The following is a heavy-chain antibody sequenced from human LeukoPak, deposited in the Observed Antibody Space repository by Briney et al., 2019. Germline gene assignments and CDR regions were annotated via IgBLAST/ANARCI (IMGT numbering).Heavy chain of an antibody. CDR3: ARGIWVTF. J-gene: IGHJ4*02. Sequence: PGGSLRLSCVASGFTFSSYGMHWVRQAPGKGLEWVANIKQDGSEKYYVDSVKGRFTISRDNAENSVYLQMDSLRDEDTAIYYCARGIWVTFRGQGALVTVSS. V-gene: IGHV3-7*01. CDR2: IKQDGSEK. D-gene: IGHD2-15*01. CDR1: GFTFSSYG.